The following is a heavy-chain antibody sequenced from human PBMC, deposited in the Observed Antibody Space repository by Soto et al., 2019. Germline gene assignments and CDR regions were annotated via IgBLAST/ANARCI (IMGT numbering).Heavy chain of an antibody. CDR2: ISYDGRNK. V-gene: IGHV3-30*03. D-gene: IGHD1-26*01. Sequence: QVQLVESGGGVVQPGRSLRLSCAASGFTFSRFGFHWVRQAPGKGLEWMAVISYDGRNKNYADSVKGRFTVSRDNSKNTLFLQMNGLRGEDSAVYYCARPSGATIYIYGMDVWGQGTTVTVSS. CDR3: ARPSGATIYIYGMDV. CDR1: GFTFSRFG. J-gene: IGHJ6*02.